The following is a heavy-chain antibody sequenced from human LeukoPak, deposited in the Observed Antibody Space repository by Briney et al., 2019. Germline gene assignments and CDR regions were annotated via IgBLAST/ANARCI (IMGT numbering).Heavy chain of an antibody. CDR2: ISSSSSTI. CDR3: AKDRYGSGSNFDY. CDR1: GFTFSSYS. D-gene: IGHD3-10*01. V-gene: IGHV3-48*04. Sequence: GGSLRLSCAASGFTFSSYSMNWVRQAPGKGLEWVSYISSSSSTIYYADSVKGRFTISRDNAKNSLYLQMNSLRAEDTAVYYCAKDRYGSGSNFDYWGQGTLVTVSS. J-gene: IGHJ4*02.